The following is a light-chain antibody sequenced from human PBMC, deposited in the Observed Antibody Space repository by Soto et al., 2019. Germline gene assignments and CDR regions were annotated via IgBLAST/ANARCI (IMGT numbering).Light chain of an antibody. J-gene: IGKJ1*01. CDR1: QSVADSN. CDR2: GAS. V-gene: IGKV3-15*01. Sequence: EIVLTQSPGTLSLSSGEGATLSCRASQSVADSNLAWYQHKPGQPPRLLIYGASSRATGIPARFSGSGSGTEFTLTISSLQSEDFAVYYCQQYNNWPPWTFGQGTKVDIK. CDR3: QQYNNWPPWT.